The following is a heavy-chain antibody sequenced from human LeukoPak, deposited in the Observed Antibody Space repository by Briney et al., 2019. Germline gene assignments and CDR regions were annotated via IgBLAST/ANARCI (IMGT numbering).Heavy chain of an antibody. D-gene: IGHD3-10*01. CDR1: GFTFSSYG. J-gene: IGHJ6*04. CDR3: AKDLSARFGELLFFMDV. V-gene: IGHV3-30*18. CDR2: ISCDGSNK. Sequence: PGGSLRLSCAASGFTFSSYGMHWVRQAPGKGLEWVAVISCDGSNKYYADSVKGRFTISRDNSKNTLYLQMNSLRAEDTAVYYCAKDLSARFGELLFFMDVWGKGTTVTVSS.